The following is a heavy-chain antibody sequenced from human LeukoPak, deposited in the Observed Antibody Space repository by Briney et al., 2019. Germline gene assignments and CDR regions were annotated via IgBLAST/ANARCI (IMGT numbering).Heavy chain of an antibody. CDR3: ARDLRHDYYYYYGMDV. J-gene: IGHJ6*02. Sequence: TSETLSLTCTVSGGSIGSYYWSWIRQPPGKGLEWIGYIYYSGSTNYNPSLKSRVTISVDTSKNQFSLNLSSVTAADTAVYYCARDLRHDYYYYYGMDVWGQGTLVTVSS. V-gene: IGHV4-59*08. CDR1: GGSIGSYY. CDR2: IYYSGST. D-gene: IGHD3-3*01.